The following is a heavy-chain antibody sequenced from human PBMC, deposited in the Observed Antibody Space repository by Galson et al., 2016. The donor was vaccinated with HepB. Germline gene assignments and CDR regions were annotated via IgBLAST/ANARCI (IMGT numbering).Heavy chain of an antibody. CDR2: ISGGGGST. CDR3: AKDATMVRGRSRFFFQRIQTAYCLES. V-gene: IGHV3-23*01. Sequence: SLRLSCAVSGFSFSRCAMNWVRQAPGKGLEWVSGISGGGGSTYYADSVKGRFTISRDNSKNILYLQMNSLRAEDTAVYYCAKDATMVRGRSRFFFQRIQTAYCLESWGQGTLVTVSS. CDR1: GFSFSRCA. J-gene: IGHJ5*02. D-gene: IGHD3-10*01.